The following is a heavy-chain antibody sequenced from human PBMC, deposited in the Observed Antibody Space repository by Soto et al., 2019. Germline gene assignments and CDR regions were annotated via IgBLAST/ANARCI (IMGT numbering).Heavy chain of an antibody. V-gene: IGHV4-59*02. Sequence: QVQLQESGPGLVKPSETLSLTCIVSGDSVSSYYWSWIRQPPGKGLEWIGYISYSGSTKYNPSLDSRVTMSVDTSKNQCTLKLNSVTAADTAVYYCASADSTPYYFDYWGQGTLVTVSS. CDR1: GDSVSSYY. CDR2: ISYSGST. J-gene: IGHJ4*02. CDR3: ASADSTPYYFDY. D-gene: IGHD2-2*01.